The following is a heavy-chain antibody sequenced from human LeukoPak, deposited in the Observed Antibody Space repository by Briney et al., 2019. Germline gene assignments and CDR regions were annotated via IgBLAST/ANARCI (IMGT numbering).Heavy chain of an antibody. CDR1: GGSFSGYY. CDR3: ARVPRSEWLLGHYYYYYGMDV. D-gene: IGHD3-3*01. V-gene: IGHV4-34*01. CDR2: INHSGST. Sequence: PSETLSLTCAVYGGSFSGYYWSWIRQPPGKGLEWIGEINHSGSTNYNPSLKSRVTISVDTSKNQFSLKLSSVTAADTAVYYCARVPRSEWLLGHYYYYYGMDVWGQETTVTVSS. J-gene: IGHJ6*02.